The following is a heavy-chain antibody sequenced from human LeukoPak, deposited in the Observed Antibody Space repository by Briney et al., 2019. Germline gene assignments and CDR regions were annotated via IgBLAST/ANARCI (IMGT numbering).Heavy chain of an antibody. D-gene: IGHD4-17*01. CDR3: ASAPTSGAMDV. Sequence: PGGSLRLSCAASGFTVSSNYMSWVRQAPGKGLEWVSSISSSSSYIYYADSVKGRFTISRDNAKNSLYLQMNSLRAEDTAVYYCASAPTSGAMDVWGKGTTVTVSS. V-gene: IGHV3-21*01. J-gene: IGHJ6*04. CDR1: GFTVSSNY. CDR2: ISSSSSYI.